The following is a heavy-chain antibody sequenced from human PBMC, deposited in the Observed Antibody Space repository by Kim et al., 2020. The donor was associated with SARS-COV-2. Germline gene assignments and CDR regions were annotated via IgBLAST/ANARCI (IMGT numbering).Heavy chain of an antibody. D-gene: IGHD2-15*01. CDR3: AREEGYCSGGSCLFDY. J-gene: IGHJ4*02. V-gene: IGHV3-11*04. Sequence: SVKGLFTISRDNAKNSLYLQMNSLRAEDTAVYYCAREEGYCSGGSCLFDYWGQGTLVTVSS.